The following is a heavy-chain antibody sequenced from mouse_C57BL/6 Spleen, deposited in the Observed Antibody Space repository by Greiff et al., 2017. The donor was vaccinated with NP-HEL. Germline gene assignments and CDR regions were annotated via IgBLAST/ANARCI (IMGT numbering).Heavy chain of an antibody. CDR2: IYPSDSET. V-gene: IGHV1-61*01. D-gene: IGHD2-5*01. CDR1: GYTFTSYW. CDR3: ARRSNYWFAY. Sequence: QVQLQQPGAELVRPGSSVKLSCKASGYTFTSYWMEWVKQRPGQGLEWIGNIYPSDSETHYNQKFKDKATLTVDKSSSTAYMQLSSLTSEDSAVYYCARRSNYWFAYWGQGTLVTVSA. J-gene: IGHJ3*01.